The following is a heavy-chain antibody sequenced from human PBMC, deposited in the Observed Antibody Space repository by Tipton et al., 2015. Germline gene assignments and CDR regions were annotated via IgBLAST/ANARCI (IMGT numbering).Heavy chain of an antibody. V-gene: IGHV4-39*01. Sequence: TLSLTCTVSGGSISSSDYYWVWLRQPPGMGLECIGTIYYSGSTYYNPSLKSRVTISVDTSKNQFSLKLSSVTAADTAVYYCARQSGESSGWPSAFDIWGQGTMVTVSS. CDR3: ARQSGESSGWPSAFDI. CDR2: IYYSGST. D-gene: IGHD6-19*01. J-gene: IGHJ3*02. CDR1: GGSISSSDYY.